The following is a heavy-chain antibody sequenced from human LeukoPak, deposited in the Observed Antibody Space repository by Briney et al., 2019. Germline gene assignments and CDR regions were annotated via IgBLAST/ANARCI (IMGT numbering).Heavy chain of an antibody. CDR2: ISSSDSTI. CDR3: ARGYYGSGSWYFDY. V-gene: IGHV3-48*03. D-gene: IGHD3-10*01. Sequence: SGGSLRLSCAASGFTFSSYEMNWVRQAPGKGLEWVSYISSSDSTIYYADSVKGRFTISRDNAKNSLYLQMNSLRAEDTAVYYCARGYYGSGSWYFDYWGQGTLVTVSS. CDR1: GFTFSSYE. J-gene: IGHJ4*02.